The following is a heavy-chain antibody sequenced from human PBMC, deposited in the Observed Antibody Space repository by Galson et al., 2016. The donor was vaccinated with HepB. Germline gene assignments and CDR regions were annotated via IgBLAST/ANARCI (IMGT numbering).Heavy chain of an antibody. Sequence: SLRLSCAASGFTFSNYGMHWVRQAPGKGLEWVAVIWYDGSDKYYADSVKGRFTISRDNSKNTLFLLMSSLRVEDTAVYYCARSPTGRATRGYLDYWGQGTLVTVSS. D-gene: IGHD1-26*01. CDR2: IWYDGSDK. J-gene: IGHJ4*02. CDR1: GFTFSNYG. V-gene: IGHV3-33*01. CDR3: ARSPTGRATRGYLDY.